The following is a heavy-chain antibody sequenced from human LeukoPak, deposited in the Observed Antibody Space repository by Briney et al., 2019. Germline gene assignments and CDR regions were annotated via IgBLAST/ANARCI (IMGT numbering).Heavy chain of an antibody. D-gene: IGHD2-21*02. CDR2: IYYSGST. J-gene: IGHJ6*02. CDR3: ARDRMVPSGDIYYYCGMDV. Sequence: SETLSLTCTVSGGSISSGGYYWSWIRQHPGKGLEWIGYIYYSGSTYYNPSLKRRVTIFVDTSNNQFSLKLRSVTAADTAVYYCARDRMVPSGDIYYYCGMDVWGQGTTVTVSS. V-gene: IGHV4-31*03. CDR1: GGSISSGGYY.